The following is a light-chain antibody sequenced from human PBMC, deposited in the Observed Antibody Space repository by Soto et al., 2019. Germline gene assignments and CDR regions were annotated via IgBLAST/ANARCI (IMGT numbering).Light chain of an antibody. Sequence: EIVLTQSPGTLSVSPGERATLSCRASQSVGRNYLAWYQQKPGQAPRLLVYGASSRATGIPDRFSGSASGTDFTLTISRLEPEDFAVYYCQQYADSPLTFGGGTKVETK. CDR2: GAS. J-gene: IGKJ4*01. CDR1: QSVGRNY. CDR3: QQYADSPLT. V-gene: IGKV3-20*01.